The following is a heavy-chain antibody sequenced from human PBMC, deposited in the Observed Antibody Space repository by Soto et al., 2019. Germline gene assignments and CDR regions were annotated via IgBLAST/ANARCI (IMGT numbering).Heavy chain of an antibody. J-gene: IGHJ4*02. CDR2: IYPGDSDT. Sequence: PGESLKISCKGSGYSFTSYWIGWVRQMPGKGLEWMGIIYPGDSDTRYSPSFQGQVTISADKSISTAYLQWSSLKASDTAMYYCARHSGSSIDFLLPGSRKIDYWGQGTLVTVSS. V-gene: IGHV5-51*01. CDR3: ARHSGSSIDFLLPGSRKIDY. D-gene: IGHD3-3*01. CDR1: GYSFTSYW.